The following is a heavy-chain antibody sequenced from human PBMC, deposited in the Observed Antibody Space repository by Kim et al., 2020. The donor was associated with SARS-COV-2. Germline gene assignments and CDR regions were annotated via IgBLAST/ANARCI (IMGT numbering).Heavy chain of an antibody. CDR3: ARSYYYYGSGKVGYYYGMDV. V-gene: IGHV3-13*05. Sequence: GGSLRLSCAASGFTFSSYDMHWVRQATGKGLEWVSAICSAGDPYYPGSVKGRFTISRENANNSLYLQMNILRAGDTAVYYCARSYYYYGSGKVGYYYGMDVWGQGTTVTVSS. CDR2: ICSAGDP. J-gene: IGHJ6*02. CDR1: GFTFSSYD. D-gene: IGHD3-10*01.